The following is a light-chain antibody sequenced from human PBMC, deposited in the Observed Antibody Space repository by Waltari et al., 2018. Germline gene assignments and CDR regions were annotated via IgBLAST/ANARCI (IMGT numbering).Light chain of an antibody. Sequence: ENVLTQSPGTLSLSPGDRATLSCRASHMVASNYIAWYQQRPGQAPRLLIFHASSRATGIPDRFSGSGSGTDFTFTISSLEPEDFAVYYCLHYGNSPQLTFPGGTRLEIK. CDR3: LHYGNSPQLT. CDR2: HAS. J-gene: IGKJ4*01. V-gene: IGKV3-20*01. CDR1: HMVASNY.